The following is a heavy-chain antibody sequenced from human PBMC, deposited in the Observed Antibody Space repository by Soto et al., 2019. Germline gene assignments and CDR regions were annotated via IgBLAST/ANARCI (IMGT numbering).Heavy chain of an antibody. V-gene: IGHV4-59*01. CDR3: ARDRINYGWYYYYYFGMGV. CDR2: FYYSGST. Sequence: ETLSLTCTVSGGSISSYYWSWIRQPPGKGLEWIGYFYYSGSTNYNPSLKSRVTLSVDTSKNQFSLKLSSVTAADTPVYYCARDRINYGWYYYYYFGMGVCVQGTTVTVSS. J-gene: IGHJ6*02. D-gene: IGHD4-17*01. CDR1: GGSISSYY.